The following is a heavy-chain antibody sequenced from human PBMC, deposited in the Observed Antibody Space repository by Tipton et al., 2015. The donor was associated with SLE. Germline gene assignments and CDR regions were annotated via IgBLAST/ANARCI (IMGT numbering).Heavy chain of an antibody. CDR1: GYTFTNYG. V-gene: IGHV1-8*01. J-gene: IGHJ4*02. CDR3: AREAAAMASDY. CDR2: MNPNSGYT. Sequence: QSGAEVKKPGASVKVSCKASGYTFTNYGINWVRQATGQGLEWMGWMNPNSGYTGYAQKFRGRVTMTRNTSISTAYMELSSLKSEDTAVYYCAREAAAMASDYWGQGTLVTVSS. D-gene: IGHD2-2*01.